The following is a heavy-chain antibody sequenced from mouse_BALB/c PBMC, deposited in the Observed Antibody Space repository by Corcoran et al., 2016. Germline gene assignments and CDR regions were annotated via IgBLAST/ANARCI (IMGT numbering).Heavy chain of an antibody. J-gene: IGHJ3*01. Sequence: QIQLVQSGPELKKLGETVKISCKASGYTFTNYGMNWVKQAPGKGLKWMGWINTYTGEPTYADDFKGRFAFSLETSASTAYLQINNLKNEVTATYFCASDPSWFAYWGQGTLVTVSA. CDR3: ASDPSWFAY. CDR2: INTYTGEP. CDR1: GYTFTNYG. V-gene: IGHV9-3-1*01.